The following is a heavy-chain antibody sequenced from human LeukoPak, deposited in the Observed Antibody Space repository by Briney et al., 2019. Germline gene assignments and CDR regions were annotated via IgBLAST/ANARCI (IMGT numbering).Heavy chain of an antibody. J-gene: IGHJ6*02. D-gene: IGHD2-15*01. CDR3: AADLAAASTYYYYYGMDV. Sequence: SVKVSCKASGFTFTSSAMQWVRQARGQRLEWIGWIVVGSGNTNYAQKFQERVTITRDMSTSTAYMELSSLRSEDTAVYYCAADLAAASTYYYYYGMDVWGQGTTVTVSS. CDR2: IVVGSGNT. CDR1: GFTFTSSA. V-gene: IGHV1-58*02.